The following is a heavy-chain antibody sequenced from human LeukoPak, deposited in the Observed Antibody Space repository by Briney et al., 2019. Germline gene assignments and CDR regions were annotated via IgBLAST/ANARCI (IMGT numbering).Heavy chain of an antibody. CDR1: GYTFTGYY. Sequence: GASVKVSCKASGYTFTGYYMHWVRQAPGQGLEWMGWTNPNSGGTNYAQKFQGRVTMTRDTSISTAYMELSRLRSDDTAVYYCARDSSSGWPTTVDYWGQGTLVTVSS. J-gene: IGHJ4*02. D-gene: IGHD6-19*01. CDR2: TNPNSGGT. CDR3: ARDSSSGWPTTVDY. V-gene: IGHV1-2*02.